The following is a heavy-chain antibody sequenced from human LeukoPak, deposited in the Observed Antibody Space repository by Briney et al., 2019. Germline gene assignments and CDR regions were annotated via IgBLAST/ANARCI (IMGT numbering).Heavy chain of an antibody. CDR3: AKDPTPMVRGVILNYFDY. CDR1: GFTFDDYA. Sequence: GRSLRLSCAASGFTFDDYAMRWVRQAPGKGLEWVSGISWNSGSIGYADSVKGRFTISRDNAKNSLYLQMNSLRAEDTALYYCAKDPTPMVRGVILNYFDYWGQGTLVTVSS. D-gene: IGHD3-10*01. V-gene: IGHV3-9*01. J-gene: IGHJ4*02. CDR2: ISWNSGSI.